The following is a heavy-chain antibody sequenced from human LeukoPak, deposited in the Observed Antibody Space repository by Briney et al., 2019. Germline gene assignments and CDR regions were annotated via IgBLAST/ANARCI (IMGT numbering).Heavy chain of an antibody. Sequence: SETLSLTCAVYGGSFSGYYWSWIRQPPGKGLEWIGEINHSESTNYNPSLKSRVTISVDTSKNQFSLKLSSVTAADTAVYYCARGGPNYYDSSGYYFGYWGQGTLVTVSS. J-gene: IGHJ4*02. CDR1: GGSFSGYY. V-gene: IGHV4-34*01. CDR2: INHSEST. D-gene: IGHD3-22*01. CDR3: ARGGPNYYDSSGYYFGY.